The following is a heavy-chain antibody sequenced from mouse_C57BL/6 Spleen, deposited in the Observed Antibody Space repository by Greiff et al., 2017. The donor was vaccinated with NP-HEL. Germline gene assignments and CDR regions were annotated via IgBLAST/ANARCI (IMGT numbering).Heavy chain of an antibody. J-gene: IGHJ4*01. Sequence: EVKLVESGGGLVKPGGSLKLSCAASGFTFSDYGMHWVRQAPEKGLEWVAYISSGSSTIYYADTVKGRFTISRDNAKNTLFLQMTSLRSEDTAMYYCASGLRRLGYYAMDYWGQGTSVTVSS. D-gene: IGHD2-2*01. CDR3: ASGLRRLGYYAMDY. CDR1: GFTFSDYG. V-gene: IGHV5-17*01. CDR2: ISSGSSTI.